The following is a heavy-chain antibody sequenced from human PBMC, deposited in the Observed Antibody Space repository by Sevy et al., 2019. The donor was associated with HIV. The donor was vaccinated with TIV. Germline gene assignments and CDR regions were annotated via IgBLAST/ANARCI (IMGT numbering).Heavy chain of an antibody. CDR1: GFTFSSYS. CDR3: ARETPLSSGWYGWFDP. V-gene: IGHV3-21*01. CDR2: ISSSSSYI. D-gene: IGHD6-19*01. Sequence: GGSLRLSFAASGFTFSSYSMNWVRQAPGKGLEWVSSISSSSSYIYYADSVKGRFTISRDNAKNSLYLQMNSLRAEDTAVYYCARETPLSSGWYGWFDPRVQGTLVTVSS. J-gene: IGHJ5*02.